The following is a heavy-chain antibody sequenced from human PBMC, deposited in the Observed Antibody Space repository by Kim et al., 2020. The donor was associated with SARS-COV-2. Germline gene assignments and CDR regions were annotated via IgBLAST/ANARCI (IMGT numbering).Heavy chain of an antibody. D-gene: IGHD3-9*01. V-gene: IGHV3-23*01. Sequence: GGSLRLSCAASGFTFSSYAMSWVRQAPGKGLEWVSAISGSGGSTYYADSVKGRFTISRDNSKNTLYLQMNSLRAEDTAVYYCAKGYHYDILTGYYSDAFDIWGQGTMVTVSS. CDR2: ISGSGGST. J-gene: IGHJ3*02. CDR3: AKGYHYDILTGYYSDAFDI. CDR1: GFTFSSYA.